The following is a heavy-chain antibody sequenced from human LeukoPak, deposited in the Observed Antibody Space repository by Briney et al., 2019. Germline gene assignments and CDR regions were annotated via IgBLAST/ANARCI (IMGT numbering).Heavy chain of an antibody. J-gene: IGHJ6*03. D-gene: IGHD3-22*01. V-gene: IGHV1-69*05. Sequence: PGASVKVSCKASGGTFSSYAISWVRQAPGQGLEWMEGIIPIFGTANYAQKFQGRVTITTDESTSTAYMELSSLRSEDTAVYYCASRFSSGYGGLDYYYYYMDVWGKGTTVTVSS. CDR1: GGTFSSYA. CDR2: IIPIFGTA. CDR3: ASRFSSGYGGLDYYYYYMDV.